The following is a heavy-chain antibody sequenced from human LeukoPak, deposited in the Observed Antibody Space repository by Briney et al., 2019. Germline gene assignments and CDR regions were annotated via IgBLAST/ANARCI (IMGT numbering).Heavy chain of an antibody. J-gene: IGHJ6*04. CDR1: GGTFSSYA. Sequence: SVKVSCKASGGTFSSYAISWVRQAPGQGLEWMGGIILIFGTANYAQKFQGRVTITADESTSTAYMELSSLRSEDTAVYYCARNLVVPAATYYYYYYGMDVWGKGTTVTVSS. D-gene: IGHD2-2*01. CDR3: ARNLVVPAATYYYYYYGMDV. V-gene: IGHV1-69*01. CDR2: IILIFGTA.